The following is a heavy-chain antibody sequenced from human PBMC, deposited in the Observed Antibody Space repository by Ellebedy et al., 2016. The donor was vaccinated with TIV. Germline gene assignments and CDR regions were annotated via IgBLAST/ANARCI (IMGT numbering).Heavy chain of an antibody. J-gene: IGHJ4*02. CDR3: ARWGVYSGTFQGPFDF. CDR1: GGSFSNYA. CDR2: VIPILCVT. Sequence: AASVKVSCKASGGSFSNYAFNWVRQAPGQGLEWMRRVIPILCVTNYAKKFQGRVTITADKSTTTVYMELSSLGSEDTALYYCARWGVYSGTFQGPFDFWGQGTLVTVSS. D-gene: IGHD5/OR15-5a*01. V-gene: IGHV1-69*04.